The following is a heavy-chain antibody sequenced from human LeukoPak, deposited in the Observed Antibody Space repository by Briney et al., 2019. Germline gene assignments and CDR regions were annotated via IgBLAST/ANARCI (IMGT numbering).Heavy chain of an antibody. CDR2: INTNTGNP. J-gene: IGHJ3*02. CDR1: GYTFTSYD. D-gene: IGHD1-26*01. CDR3: ARDFSWEPRPGDAFDI. V-gene: IGHV7-4-1*02. Sequence: GASVKVSCKASGYTFTSYDINWVRQAPGQGLEWMGWINTNTGNPTYAQGFTGRFVFSLDTSVSTAYLQISSLKAEDTAVYYCARDFSWEPRPGDAFDIWGQGTMVTVSS.